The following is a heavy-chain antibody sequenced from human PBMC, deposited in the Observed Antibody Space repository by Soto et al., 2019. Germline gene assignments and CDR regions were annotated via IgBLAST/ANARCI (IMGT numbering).Heavy chain of an antibody. CDR3: ATMAIGGDTAMVGSDY. D-gene: IGHD5-18*01. CDR1: GFTFSSYG. V-gene: IGHV3-30*03. Sequence: PGGSLRLFCAASGFTFSSYGMHWVRQAPGKGLEWVAVISYDGSNKYYADSVKGRFTISRDNSKNTLYLQMNSLRAEDTAVYYCATMAIGGDTAMVGSDYWGQGTLVTVS. J-gene: IGHJ4*02. CDR2: ISYDGSNK.